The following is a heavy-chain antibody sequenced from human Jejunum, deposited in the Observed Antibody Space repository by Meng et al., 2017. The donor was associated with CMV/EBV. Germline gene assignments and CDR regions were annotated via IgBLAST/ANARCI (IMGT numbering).Heavy chain of an antibody. J-gene: IGHJ4*02. Sequence: GYTYTEYFVHWVRQAPGQGLEWMGRVNPNTGGTNYAQKFHGRVPMTSDASISTAYMELRDLTSDDSAVYYCAREGLTIAVADYYFDYWGQGTLVTVSS. V-gene: IGHV1-2*06. CDR2: VNPNTGGT. D-gene: IGHD6-19*01. CDR1: GYTYTEYF. CDR3: AREGLTIAVADYYFDY.